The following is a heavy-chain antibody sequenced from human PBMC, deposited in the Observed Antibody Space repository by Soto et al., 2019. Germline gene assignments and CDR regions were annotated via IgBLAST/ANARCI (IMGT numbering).Heavy chain of an antibody. CDR3: ARDRYDYVWGSYRYLDY. V-gene: IGHV3-33*01. J-gene: IGHJ4*02. Sequence: PGGSLRLSCAASGFTFSSYGMHWVRQAPGKGLEWVAVIWYYVSNKYYADSVKGRFTISRDNSKNTLYLQMNSLRAEDTAVYYCARDRYDYVWGSYRYLDYLGQGTMVTVSP. D-gene: IGHD3-16*02. CDR1: GFTFSSYG. CDR2: IWYYVSNK.